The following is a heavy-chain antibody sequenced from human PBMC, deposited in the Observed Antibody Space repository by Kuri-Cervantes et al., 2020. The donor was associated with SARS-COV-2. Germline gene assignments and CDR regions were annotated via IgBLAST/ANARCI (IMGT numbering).Heavy chain of an antibody. CDR2: INHSGST. V-gene: IGHV4-34*01. CDR1: GGSLGSGDYF. D-gene: IGHD4-11*01. Sequence: SETLSLTCTVSGGSLGSGDYFWTWVRQPPGKGLEWIGEINHSGSTNYNPSLKGRVTISVDTSKNQFSLKLSSVTAADTAVYYCARGGDYSNWFDPWGQGTLVTVSS. J-gene: IGHJ5*02. CDR3: ARGGDYSNWFDP.